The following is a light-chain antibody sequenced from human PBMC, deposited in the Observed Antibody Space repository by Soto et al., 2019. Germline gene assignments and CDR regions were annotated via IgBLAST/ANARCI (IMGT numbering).Light chain of an antibody. J-gene: IGKJ1*01. CDR1: QSVSSY. V-gene: IGKV3-11*01. Sequence: EIVLTQSPATLSLSPGERATLFSRASQSVSSYLAWYQQKPGQAPRLLIYDASNRATGIPARFSGSGSGTDFSLTISSLEPEDFAVYYCQQRSDWPRTFGQGTKVEIK. CDR2: DAS. CDR3: QQRSDWPRT.